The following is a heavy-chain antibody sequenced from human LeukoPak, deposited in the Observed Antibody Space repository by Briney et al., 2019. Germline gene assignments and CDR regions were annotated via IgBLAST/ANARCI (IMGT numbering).Heavy chain of an antibody. Sequence: SQTLPLTCTVSGGSISRGSYHWSWIRQPAGKGLEWIGRFYTSGTPIYNPSLKSRVTILVDTSRNQFSLKLTSVTAADTAVYYCARGGIPDYWGQGILVTVSS. V-gene: IGHV4-61*02. D-gene: IGHD2-21*01. J-gene: IGHJ4*02. CDR3: ARGGIPDY. CDR2: FYTSGTP. CDR1: GGSISRGSYH.